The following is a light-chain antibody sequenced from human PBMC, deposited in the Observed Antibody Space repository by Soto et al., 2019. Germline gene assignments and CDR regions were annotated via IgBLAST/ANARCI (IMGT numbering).Light chain of an antibody. CDR1: SSNIGSNY. CDR3: AAWDDSLSGFRV. V-gene: IGLV1-47*01. CDR2: RNK. J-gene: IGLJ3*02. Sequence: QAVVTQPPSASGTPGQRVTISCSGSSSNIGSNYVYWYQQLPGTAPKLLIYRNKERPSGVPDRFSGSKSGTSASLAISGLRSEDEADYYCAAWDDSLSGFRVFGGGTKLTVL.